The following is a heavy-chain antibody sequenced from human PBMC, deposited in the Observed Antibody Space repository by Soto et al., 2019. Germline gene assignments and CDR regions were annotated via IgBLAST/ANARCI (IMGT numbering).Heavy chain of an antibody. CDR2: ISGGGGSA. Sequence: GGSLRLSCAASGFTVSSYAMRWVRQAPGKGREWVSAISGGGGSAYYAGSVKGRFTISRDNSKNTLYLQINSLRAEDTAVYYCATDPDIVVVPAAMYFDYWGQGTLVTVSS. CDR3: ATDPDIVVVPAAMYFDY. V-gene: IGHV3-23*01. D-gene: IGHD2-2*01. J-gene: IGHJ4*02. CDR1: GFTVSSYA.